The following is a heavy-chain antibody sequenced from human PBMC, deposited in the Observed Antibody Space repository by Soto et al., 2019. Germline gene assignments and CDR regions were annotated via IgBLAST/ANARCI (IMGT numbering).Heavy chain of an antibody. Sequence: GGSLRLSCAASGFTLSSYAMHWVRQAPGKGLEWVAVISYDGSNKDYADSVKGRFTISRDDSKNTLHLQMNSLRAEDTAVYYCGRGWIGGYSGYDPFDYWGQGTLVTVSS. D-gene: IGHD5-12*01. CDR1: GFTLSSYA. V-gene: IGHV3-30-3*01. J-gene: IGHJ4*02. CDR3: GRGWIGGYSGYDPFDY. CDR2: ISYDGSNK.